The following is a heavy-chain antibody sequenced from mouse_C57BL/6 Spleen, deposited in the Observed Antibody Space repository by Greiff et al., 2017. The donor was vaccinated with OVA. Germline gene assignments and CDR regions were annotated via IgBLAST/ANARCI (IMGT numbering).Heavy chain of an antibody. V-gene: IGHV1-55*01. CDR1: GYTFTSYW. D-gene: IGHD2-1*01. CDR2: IYPGSGST. J-gene: IGHJ3*01. Sequence: VQLQQPGAELVKPGASVKMSCKASGYTFTSYWITWVKQRPGQGLEWIGDIYPGSGSTNYNEKFKSKATLTVDTSSSTAYMQLSSLTSEDSAVYYCARGGDGNLTWFAYWGQGTLVTVSA. CDR3: ARGGDGNLTWFAY.